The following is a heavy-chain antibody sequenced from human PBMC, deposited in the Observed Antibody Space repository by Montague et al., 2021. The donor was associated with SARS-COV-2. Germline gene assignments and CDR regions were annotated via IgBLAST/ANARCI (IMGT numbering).Heavy chain of an antibody. D-gene: IGHD4/OR15-4a*01. CDR2: INDSGGT. Sequence: SGTLSLTCAVYGGSFSGYNWGWIRQSPGKGLEWIGQINDSGGTKYNPSLKSRVTISLDTSKNQFSLKLSSVTAADTAVYYCARGVPGYWGQGTLVTVSS. V-gene: IGHV4-34*01. J-gene: IGHJ4*02. CDR1: GGSFSGYN. CDR3: ARGVPGY.